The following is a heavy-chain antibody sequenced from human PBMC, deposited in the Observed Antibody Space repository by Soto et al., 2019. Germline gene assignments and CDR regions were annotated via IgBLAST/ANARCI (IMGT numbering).Heavy chain of an antibody. CDR3: AGWGEHDANV. CDR1: GLRFSTYW. D-gene: IGHD7-27*01. V-gene: IGHV3-7*03. J-gene: IGHJ4*02. CDR2: IDPDGRVG. Sequence: EGQLLGSGGGLVQPGGSLRLSCVASGLRFSTYWMNWVRQPPGMGLEWVANIDPDGRVGTYVDSVKGRFTPSRDNAMNSVYLQMKSLRDDDTDMYFCAGWGEHDANVWGQGSLVTVSA.